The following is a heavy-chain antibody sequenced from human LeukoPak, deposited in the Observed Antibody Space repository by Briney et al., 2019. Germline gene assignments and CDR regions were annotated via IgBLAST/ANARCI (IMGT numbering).Heavy chain of an antibody. CDR2: IYSGGST. CDR3: ARVIAAAVTYYFDY. V-gene: IGHV3-53*01. D-gene: IGHD6-13*01. J-gene: IGHJ4*02. CDR1: GFTVSSNY. Sequence: GGSLRLSCAASGFTVSSNYMSWVRQAPGKGLEWVSVIYSGGSTYYADSVKGRFTISRDNSKNTLHLQMNSLRAEDTAVYYCARVIAAAVTYYFDYWGQGTLVTVSS.